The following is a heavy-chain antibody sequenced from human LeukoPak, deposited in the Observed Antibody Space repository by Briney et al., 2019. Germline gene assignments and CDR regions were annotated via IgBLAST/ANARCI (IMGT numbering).Heavy chain of an antibody. CDR1: GFTFSSYS. D-gene: IGHD2-2*01. V-gene: IGHV3-21*01. CDR3: ARTFLPVPAAMRYYGMDV. Sequence: PGGSLRLSCAASGFTFSSYSMNWVRQAPGKGLEWVSSISSSSSYIYYADSVKGRFTISRDNAKNSLYLQMNSLRAEDTAVYYCARTFLPVPAAMRYYGMDVWGQGTTVTVSS. CDR2: ISSSSSYI. J-gene: IGHJ6*02.